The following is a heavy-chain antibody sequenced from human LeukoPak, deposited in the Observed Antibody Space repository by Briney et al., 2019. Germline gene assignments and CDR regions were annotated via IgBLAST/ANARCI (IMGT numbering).Heavy chain of an antibody. V-gene: IGHV3-74*01. CDR3: ATGSGTYYDS. CDR2: INGDGSSS. CDR1: TFTFSTYW. J-gene: IGHJ4*02. D-gene: IGHD3-10*01. Sequence: GGSLRLSCEASTFTFSTYWMHWVRQVPGKGLVWVSYINGDGSSSNYAESVKGRLTIPTDKAKNTLYLQMKSLRAEDTAVYYCATGSGTYYDSWGQGTLVTVSS.